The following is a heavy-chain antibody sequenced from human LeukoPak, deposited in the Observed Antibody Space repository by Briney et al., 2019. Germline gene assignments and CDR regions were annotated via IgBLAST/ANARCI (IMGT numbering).Heavy chain of an antibody. CDR3: ARAWRGCYSFDY. V-gene: IGHV1-8*01. CDR2: MNPNSGNT. D-gene: IGHD3-3*01. J-gene: IGHJ4*02. Sequence: ASVKVSCKASGYTFTSYDINWVRQATGQGLEWMGWMNPNSGNTGYAQKFQGRVTMTRNTSISTAYMELSSLRSEDTAVYYCARAWRGCYSFDYWGQGTLVTVSS. CDR1: GYTFTSYD.